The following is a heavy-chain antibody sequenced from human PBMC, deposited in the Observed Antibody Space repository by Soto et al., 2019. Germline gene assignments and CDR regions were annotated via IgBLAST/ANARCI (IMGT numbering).Heavy chain of an antibody. CDR3: VRPLPSGQTHARDV. CDR2: MTGSRTSI. J-gene: IGHJ6*02. Sequence: SGGSLRLSCAASGFMFSSYTMSWVRQAPGKGLEWVSSMTGSRTSIYYADSVKGRFTISRDTSKNTLYLQMDRLRDEDTAVYYCVRPLPSGQTHARDVWGQGTTVTVSS. D-gene: IGHD3-10*01. V-gene: IGHV3-21*04. CDR1: GFMFSSYT.